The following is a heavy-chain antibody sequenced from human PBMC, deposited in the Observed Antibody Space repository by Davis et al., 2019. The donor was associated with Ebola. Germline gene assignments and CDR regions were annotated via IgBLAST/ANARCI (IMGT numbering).Heavy chain of an antibody. CDR2: IYSGGST. V-gene: IGHV3-53*01. CDR1: GFTVSSNY. J-gene: IGHJ4*02. D-gene: IGHD6-19*01. CDR3: ITNLIAVRDY. Sequence: PGGSLRLSCAASGFTVSSNYMSCVRHAPGKGLEWVSVIYSGGSTYYADSVKGRFTISRHNSKNTLYLQMNSLKTEDTAVYYCITNLIAVRDYWGQGTLVTVSS.